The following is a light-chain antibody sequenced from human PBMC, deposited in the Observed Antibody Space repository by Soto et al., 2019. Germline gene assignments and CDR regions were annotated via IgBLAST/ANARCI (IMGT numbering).Light chain of an antibody. J-gene: IGKJ1*01. CDR2: GAS. CDR1: QSVSSSY. Sequence: ESRFTQSPVTLSLSPAERSTPSCKASQSVSSSYLAWYQQKPGQAPRLLIYGASSRATGIPDRFSGSGSGTDFTLTISRLEPEDFAVYYCQQYDSSPKTFGQGTKV. CDR3: QQYDSSPKT. V-gene: IGKV3-20*01.